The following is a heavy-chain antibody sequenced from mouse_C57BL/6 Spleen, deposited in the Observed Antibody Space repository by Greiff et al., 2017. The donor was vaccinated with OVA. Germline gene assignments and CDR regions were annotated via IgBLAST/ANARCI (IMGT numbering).Heavy chain of an antibody. CDR3: AIGNDYDAMDY. Sequence: QVQLQQPGAELVKPGASVKVSCKASGYTFTSYWMHWVKQRPGQGLEWIGRIYPSDSDTNYNQKFKGKATLTVDKSSSTAYMQLSSLTSEDSAVYYCAIGNDYDAMDYWGQGTSVTVSS. V-gene: IGHV1-74*01. J-gene: IGHJ4*01. CDR2: IYPSDSDT. CDR1: GYTFTSYW.